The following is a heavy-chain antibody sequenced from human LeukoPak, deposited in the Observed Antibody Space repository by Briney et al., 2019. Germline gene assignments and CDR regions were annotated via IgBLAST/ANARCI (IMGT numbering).Heavy chain of an antibody. V-gene: IGHV4-39*07. J-gene: IGHJ4*02. CDR1: GGSISSSSYY. CDR3: ARDLPQQVSDTAIGTVDYFDY. CDR2: IYYSGST. D-gene: IGHD5-18*01. Sequence: SETLSLTCTVSGGSISSSSYYWGWIRQPPGKGLEWIGSIYYSGSTYYNPSLKSRVTISVDTSKNQFSLKLSSVTAADTAVYYCARDLPQQVSDTAIGTVDYFDYWGQGTLVTVSS.